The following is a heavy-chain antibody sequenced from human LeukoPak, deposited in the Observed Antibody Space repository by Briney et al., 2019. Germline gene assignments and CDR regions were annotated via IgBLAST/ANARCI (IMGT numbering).Heavy chain of an antibody. CDR2: IGTCGDSI. CDR1: GFTFSSYE. Sequence: GGSLRLSCERSGFTFSSYEMNCVRQPPGNGREWVAYIGTCGDSIYYADSVRGRFTICRDKTKNSLYLQMNSLRADDTAVYYCAREAHCSGGSCRIDYWGQGTLVSVSS. V-gene: IGHV3-48*03. J-gene: IGHJ4*02. D-gene: IGHD2-15*01. CDR3: AREAHCSGGSCRIDY.